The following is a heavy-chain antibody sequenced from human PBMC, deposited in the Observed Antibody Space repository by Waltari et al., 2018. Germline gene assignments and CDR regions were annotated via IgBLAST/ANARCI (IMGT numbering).Heavy chain of an antibody. Sequence: QVQLQESGPGLVKPSETLSLTCTVSGGSISSYYCSWIRQPPGKGLEWIGYIYYSGSTNYNPSLKSRVTISVDTSKNQCPLKLSSGTAADTAVYYCARRDDYVWGSQYWYFDLWGRGTLVTVSS. J-gene: IGHJ2*01. CDR1: GGSISSYY. CDR3: ARRDDYVWGSQYWYFDL. V-gene: IGHV4-59*01. CDR2: IYYSGST. D-gene: IGHD3-16*01.